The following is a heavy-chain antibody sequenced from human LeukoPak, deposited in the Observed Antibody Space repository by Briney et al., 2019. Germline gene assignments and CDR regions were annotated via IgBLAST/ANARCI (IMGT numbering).Heavy chain of an antibody. D-gene: IGHD6-19*01. CDR2: ISGSGGST. CDR3: AHYRSGWYGRFDY. Sequence: PGGSLRLSCAASGFTFSSYAMSWVRQAPGKGLEWVSAISGSGGSTYYADSVKGRFTISRDNSKNTLYLQMNSLRAEDTAVYYCAHYRSGWYGRFDYWGQGTLVTVSS. V-gene: IGHV3-23*01. CDR1: GFTFSSYA. J-gene: IGHJ4*02.